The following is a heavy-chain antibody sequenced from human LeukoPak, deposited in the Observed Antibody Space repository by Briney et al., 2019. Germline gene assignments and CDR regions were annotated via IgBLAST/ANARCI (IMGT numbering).Heavy chain of an antibody. J-gene: IGHJ5*02. Sequence: QSGGSLRLSCAASGFTFSNYAIHWVRQAPGKGLEWVAVISYDGSNKYYADSVKGRFSISRDNSQNMLYLQMNSLRAEDTAMYYCAKDPYRVVVATGNYLDPWGQGTLVTVSS. V-gene: IGHV3-30-3*01. CDR1: GFTFSNYA. CDR3: AKDPYRVVVATGNYLDP. CDR2: ISYDGSNK. D-gene: IGHD2-15*01.